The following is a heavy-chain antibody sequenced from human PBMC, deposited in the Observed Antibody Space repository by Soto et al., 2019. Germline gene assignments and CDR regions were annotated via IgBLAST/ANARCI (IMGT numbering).Heavy chain of an antibody. D-gene: IGHD1-1*01. J-gene: IGHJ6*02. V-gene: IGHV4-59*01. Sequence: QVQLQESGPGLVKPSETLSLTCTVSGGSISSYYWSWIRQPPGKGLEWIGYIYYSGSTNYNPSLTSRVTISVDTSKNQFSLKLSSVTAADTAVYYCARYNPYYYGMDVWGQGTTVTVSS. CDR2: IYYSGST. CDR1: GGSISSYY. CDR3: ARYNPYYYGMDV.